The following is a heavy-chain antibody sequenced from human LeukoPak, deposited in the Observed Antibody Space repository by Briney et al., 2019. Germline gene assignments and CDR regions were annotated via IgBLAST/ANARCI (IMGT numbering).Heavy chain of an antibody. CDR1: GYTFTSYD. CDR3: ARVWGRFGYNFRY. CDR2: MNPNSGNT. Sequence: GASVKVSCKASGYTFTSYDINWVRQATGQGLEWMGRMNPNSGNTGYAQKFQGRVTMTRNTSISTAYMELSSLRSEDTAVYYCARVWGRFGYNFRYWGQGTLVTVSS. D-gene: IGHD5-24*01. V-gene: IGHV1-8*01. J-gene: IGHJ4*02.